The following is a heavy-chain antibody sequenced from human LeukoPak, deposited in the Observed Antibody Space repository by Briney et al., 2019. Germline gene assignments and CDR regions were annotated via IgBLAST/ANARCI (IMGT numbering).Heavy chain of an antibody. D-gene: IGHD6-19*01. V-gene: IGHV1-2*06. CDR3: ARPRGCSSGRIIWAYFDY. CDR1: GYTFTGYY. CDR2: INPNSGGT. Sequence: ASVKVSCKASGYTFTGYYMHWVRQAPGQGLEWMGRINPNSGGTNYAQKFQGRVTMTRDTSISTAYMEPSRLRSDDTAVYYCARPRGCSSGRIIWAYFDYWGQGTLVTVSS. J-gene: IGHJ4*02.